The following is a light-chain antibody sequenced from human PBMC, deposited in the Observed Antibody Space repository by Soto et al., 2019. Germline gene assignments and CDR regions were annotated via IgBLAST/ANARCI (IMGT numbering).Light chain of an antibody. CDR2: EVT. CDR3: SSFAGSVTYVL. Sequence: QSALTQPASVSGSPGQSLTISCAGSISDVGSYNLVSWYQQHPGKAPKLIIYEVTKRPSGVSNRFSGSKSGSTASLTISGLQAEDEACYYCSSFAGSVTYVLFGGGTKLTVL. CDR1: ISDVGSYNL. V-gene: IGLV2-23*02. J-gene: IGLJ2*01.